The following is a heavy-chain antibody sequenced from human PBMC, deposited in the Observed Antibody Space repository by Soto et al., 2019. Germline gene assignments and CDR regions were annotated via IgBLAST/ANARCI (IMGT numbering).Heavy chain of an antibody. CDR1: GFTFSSYA. D-gene: IGHD6-6*01. CDR2: ISYDGSNK. V-gene: IGHV3-30-3*01. J-gene: IGHJ4*02. Sequence: GGSLRLSCAASGFTFSSYAMHWVRQAPGKGLEWVAVISYDGSNKYYADSVKGRFTISRDNSKNTLYLQMNSLRAEDTAVYYCASDLAARDVFDYWGQGTLVTVSS. CDR3: ASDLAARDVFDY.